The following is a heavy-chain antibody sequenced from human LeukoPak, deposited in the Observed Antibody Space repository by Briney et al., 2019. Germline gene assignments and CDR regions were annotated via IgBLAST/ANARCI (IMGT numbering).Heavy chain of an antibody. J-gene: IGHJ4*02. CDR2: ISNTGSTI. V-gene: IGHV3-11*04. Sequence: SGGSLRLSCAASGFTFSDYYMSWIRQAPGKGLEYISYISNTGSTIDYADSVKGRFTISRDNSKNSLYLQMNSLRTEDTAVYYCARDSGYPDYWGQGTLVTVSS. CDR3: ARDSGYPDY. CDR1: GFTFSDYY. D-gene: IGHD5-12*01.